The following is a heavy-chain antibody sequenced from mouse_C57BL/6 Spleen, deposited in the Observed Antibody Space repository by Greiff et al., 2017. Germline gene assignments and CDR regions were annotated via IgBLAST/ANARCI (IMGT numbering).Heavy chain of an antibody. Sequence: QVQLQQSGAELVRPGASVTLSCKASGYTFTDYEMHWVKQTPVHGLEWIGAIDPETGGTAYTQKFKGKAILTADKSSSTAYMELSSLTYEDSAVYYCTREGLGYSYARDYWGQGTSVTVSS. J-gene: IGHJ4*01. CDR3: TREGLGYSYARDY. CDR2: IDPETGGT. CDR1: GYTFTDYE. D-gene: IGHD1-2*01. V-gene: IGHV1-15*01.